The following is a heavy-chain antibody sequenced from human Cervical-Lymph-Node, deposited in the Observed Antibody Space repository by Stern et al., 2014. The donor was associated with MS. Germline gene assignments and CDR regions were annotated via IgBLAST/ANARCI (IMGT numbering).Heavy chain of an antibody. CDR3: ARSPDLYDSSGYYFD. V-gene: IGHV1-69*04. J-gene: IGHJ4*02. CDR1: GGTLNNYA. Sequence: QVQLVKSGAEVKKPGSSVKVSCKASGGTLNNYAVSWVRQAPGQGLEWIGKIIPFLGIANYAHKFQGRVTLTAAATTSYMEVSSLRSDDTAVYYCARSPDLYDSSGYYFDWGQGTLVTVSS. CDR2: IIPFLGIA. D-gene: IGHD3-22*01.